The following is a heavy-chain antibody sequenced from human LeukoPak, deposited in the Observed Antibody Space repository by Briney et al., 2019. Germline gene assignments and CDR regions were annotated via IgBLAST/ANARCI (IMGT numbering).Heavy chain of an antibody. CDR3: ARHETGPYFDY. CDR2: IYPGDSDT. Sequence: GESLKISCKRSGYSFTSYWIGWVRLMPGNGLECMGIIYPGDSDTRYSPSFQGQVTISADKSISTAYLQWSSLKASDTAIYYCARHETGPYFDYWGQGTLVTVSS. D-gene: IGHD1-1*01. CDR1: GYSFTSYW. J-gene: IGHJ4*02. V-gene: IGHV5-51*01.